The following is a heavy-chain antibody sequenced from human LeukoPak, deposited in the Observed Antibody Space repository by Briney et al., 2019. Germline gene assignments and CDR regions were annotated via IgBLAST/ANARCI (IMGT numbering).Heavy chain of an antibody. D-gene: IGHD1-26*01. Sequence: PSETLSLTCTVSGGSISSYYWSWIRQPPGKGLEWIGYIYYSGSTNHNPSLKSRVTISVDTSKNQFSLKLSSVTAADTAVYYCARLLGARGIDYWGQGTLVTVSS. CDR1: GGSISSYY. CDR3: ARLLGARGIDY. V-gene: IGHV4-59*08. CDR2: IYYSGST. J-gene: IGHJ4*02.